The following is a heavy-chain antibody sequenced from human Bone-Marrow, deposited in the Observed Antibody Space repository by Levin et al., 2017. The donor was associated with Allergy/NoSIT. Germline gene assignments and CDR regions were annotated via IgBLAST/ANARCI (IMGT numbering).Heavy chain of an antibody. Sequence: GGSLRLSCAASGFRFSNYGMTWVRQAPGKGLEWVSTISGSGTNTFYADSMRGRFTISKDNSKNLLYLQINSLRVEDTAVYYCAKGWLQSEYFDEWGQGTLVTVSS. V-gene: IGHV3-23*01. CDR1: GFRFSNYG. CDR2: ISGSGTNT. D-gene: IGHD5-24*01. J-gene: IGHJ4*02. CDR3: AKGWLQSEYFDE.